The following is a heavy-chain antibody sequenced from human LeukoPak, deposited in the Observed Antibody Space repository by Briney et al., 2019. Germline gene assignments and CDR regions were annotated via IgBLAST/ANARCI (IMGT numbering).Heavy chain of an antibody. CDR3: ARDSSGLDY. CDR1: GGSISSSSYY. D-gene: IGHD3-22*01. Sequence: SETLSLTCTVSGGSISSSSYYWGWIRQPPGKGLEWVGSIYYSGSTYYNPSLKSRVTISVDTSKNQFSLKLSSVTAADTAVYYCARDSSGLDYWGQGTLVTVSS. J-gene: IGHJ4*02. CDR2: IYYSGST. V-gene: IGHV4-39*07.